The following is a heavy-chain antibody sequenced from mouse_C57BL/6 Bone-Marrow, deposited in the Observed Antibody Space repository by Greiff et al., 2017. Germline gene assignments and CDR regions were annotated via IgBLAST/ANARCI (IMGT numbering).Heavy chain of an antibody. V-gene: IGHV14-3*01. Sequence: VQLQQSVAELVRPGASVKLSCTASGFNIKNTYMHWVKQRPEQGLEWIGRIDPANGNTKYAPKFQGKATITADTSSNTAYLQLSSLTSEDTAIYYCARKEGYDGYSYYAMDYWGQGTSVTVSS. D-gene: IGHD2-3*01. CDR2: IDPANGNT. CDR3: ARKEGYDGYSYYAMDY. CDR1: GFNIKNTY. J-gene: IGHJ4*01.